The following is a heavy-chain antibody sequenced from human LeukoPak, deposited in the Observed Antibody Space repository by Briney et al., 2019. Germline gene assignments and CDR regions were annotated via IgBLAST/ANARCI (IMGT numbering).Heavy chain of an antibody. CDR3: TRAIRHQLLSDY. V-gene: IGHV1-8*01. D-gene: IGHD2-21*01. J-gene: IGHJ4*02. CDR1: VYTFSNYD. Sequence: ASVKVSCKTSVYTFSNYDINWVRQATGQGPEWMGWMNPESGGTGYSQKFQGRVTMTRDSSRSTAYMELISLRFEDTAIYYCTRAIRHQLLSDYWGQGTLVTVSS. CDR2: MNPESGGT.